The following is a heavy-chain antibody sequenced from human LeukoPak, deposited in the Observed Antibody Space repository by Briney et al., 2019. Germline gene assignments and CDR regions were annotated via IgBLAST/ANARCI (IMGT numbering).Heavy chain of an antibody. D-gene: IGHD3-10*01. CDR3: ARDMVRGVTSYYFDY. CDR2: INPNSGGT. CDR1: GYTFTGYY. V-gene: IGHV1-2*02. Sequence: ASVKVSCKASGYTFTGYYMHWVRQAPGQGLEWMGWINPNSGGTNYAQKFQGRVTMTRDTPISTAYMELSRLRSDDTAVYYCARDMVRGVTSYYFDYWGQGTLVTVSS. J-gene: IGHJ4*02.